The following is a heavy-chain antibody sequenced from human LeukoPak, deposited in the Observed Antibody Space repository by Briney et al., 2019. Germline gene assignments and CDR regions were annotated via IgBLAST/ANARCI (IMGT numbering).Heavy chain of an antibody. D-gene: IGHD4/OR15-4a*01. V-gene: IGHV1-3*01. J-gene: IGHJ4*02. CDR3: AREAFTTRCYDS. CDR1: GYTFTSYA. Sequence: WASVKVSCKASGYTFTSYAMHWVRQAPGQRLEWMGWINAGNGNTKYSQKLQGRVTMTTDTSTSTVYMELRSLRSDDTAVYYCAREAFTTRCYDSWGQGTLVTVSS. CDR2: INAGNGNT.